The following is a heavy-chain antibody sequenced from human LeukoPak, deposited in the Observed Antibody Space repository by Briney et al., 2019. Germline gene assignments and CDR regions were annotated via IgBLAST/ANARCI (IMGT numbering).Heavy chain of an antibody. J-gene: IGHJ4*02. CDR2: INPSGGST. Sequence: ASVKVSCKASGYTFTSYYMHWVRQAPGQGLEWMGIINPSGGSTSYAQKFQGRVTMTRDTSISTAYMELSRLRSDDTAVYYCARGTMTTVVTPFSWGFLDYWGQGTLVTVSS. D-gene: IGHD4-23*01. CDR1: GYTFTSYY. CDR3: ARGTMTTVVTPFSWGFLDY. V-gene: IGHV1-46*01.